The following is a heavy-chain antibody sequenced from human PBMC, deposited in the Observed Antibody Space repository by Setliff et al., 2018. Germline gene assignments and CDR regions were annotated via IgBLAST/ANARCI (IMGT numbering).Heavy chain of an antibody. V-gene: IGHV4-59*01. CDR1: GGSISSYY. CDR3: ARGGYSYGYVGYYYYMDV. D-gene: IGHD5-18*01. J-gene: IGHJ6*03. Sequence: NPSETLSLTCTVSGGSISSYYWSWIRQPPGKGLEWIGYIYYSGSTNYNPSLKSRVTISVDTSKNQFSLKLSSVTAADTAVYYCARGGYSYGYVGYYYYMDVWGKGTTVTVSS. CDR2: IYYSGST.